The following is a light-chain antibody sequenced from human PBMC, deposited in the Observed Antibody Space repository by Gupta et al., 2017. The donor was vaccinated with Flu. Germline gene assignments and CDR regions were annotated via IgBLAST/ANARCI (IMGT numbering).Light chain of an antibody. J-gene: IGKJ4*01. V-gene: IGKV1-5*03. CDR2: KAS. Sequence: GDRVTNTCRASQSISSWLAWYQQKPGKAPKLLIYKASILESGVPSRFSGSGSGTEFTLTISSLQPDDLAAYYCQQYEAYPLTFGGGTKVEIK. CDR1: QSISSW. CDR3: QQYEAYPLT.